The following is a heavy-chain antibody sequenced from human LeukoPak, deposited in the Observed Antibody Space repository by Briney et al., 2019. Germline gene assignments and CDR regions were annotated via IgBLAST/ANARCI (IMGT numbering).Heavy chain of an antibody. CDR2: INAGNGNT. J-gene: IGHJ5*02. CDR3: ARGGSYYYDSSGYFFDP. Sequence: EASVKVSCKASGYTFTSYAMHWVRQAPGQRLEWMGWINAGNGNTKYSQEFQGRVTITRDTSASTAYMELSSLRSEDTAVYYCARGGSYYYDSSGYFFDPWGQGTLVTVSS. V-gene: IGHV1-3*03. CDR1: GYTFTSYA. D-gene: IGHD3-22*01.